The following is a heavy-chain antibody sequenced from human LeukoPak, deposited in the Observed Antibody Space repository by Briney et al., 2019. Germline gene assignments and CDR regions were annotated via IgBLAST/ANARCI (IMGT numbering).Heavy chain of an antibody. CDR3: AGSMVATSIFDY. V-gene: IGHV1-46*01. D-gene: IGHD5-12*01. CDR1: GYTFTSYY. J-gene: IGHJ4*02. Sequence: ASVKVSCKASGYTFTSYYMHWVRQAPGQGLEWMGIINPSGGSTSYAQKFQGRDTMTRDTSTSTVYMELSSLRSEDTAVYYCAGSMVATSIFDYWGQGTLVTVSS. CDR2: INPSGGST.